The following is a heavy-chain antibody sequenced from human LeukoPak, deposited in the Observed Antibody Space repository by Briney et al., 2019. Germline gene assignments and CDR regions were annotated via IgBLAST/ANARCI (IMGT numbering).Heavy chain of an antibody. Sequence: PGASVKVSCKASGYTFTGYYMHWVRQAPGQGLEWMGWISPNNGGANFAQKFQGRVTMTRDTSISTAYMELSSLTSDDTAVYYCARDQATTVTSYYYYGMDVWGQGTTVTVSS. J-gene: IGHJ6*02. V-gene: IGHV1-2*02. CDR1: GYTFTGYY. D-gene: IGHD4-17*01. CDR2: ISPNNGGA. CDR3: ARDQATTVTSYYYYGMDV.